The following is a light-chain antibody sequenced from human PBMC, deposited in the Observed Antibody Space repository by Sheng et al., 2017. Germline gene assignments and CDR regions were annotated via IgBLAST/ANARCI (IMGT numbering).Light chain of an antibody. J-gene: IGKJ1*01. V-gene: IGKV3-20*01. Sequence: EIVLAQSPGTLSLSPGERATLSCRASQSISSSYVAWYQQKPGQAPWLLIYDASSRATGIPDRFSGSGSGTDFTLTISRLEPEDFAVYYCQQYGRSTGTFGQGTKVEIK. CDR3: QQYGRSTGT. CDR1: QSISSSY. CDR2: DAS.